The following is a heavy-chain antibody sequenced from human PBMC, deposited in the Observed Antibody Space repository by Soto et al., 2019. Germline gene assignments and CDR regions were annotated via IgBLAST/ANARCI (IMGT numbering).Heavy chain of an antibody. CDR1: GFTFTNFG. Sequence: QVQLVESGGGVVQPGRSLRLSCAASGFTFTNFGLHWVRQAPDKGLEWVAVLLYNGYTQYYADSVKGRFTISGDNSKNTLYLQMDSLQPEDTAVYYCARAPNVSSWPDYFDCWGLGTRVAVTS. CDR2: LLYNGYTQ. D-gene: IGHD6-13*01. V-gene: IGHV3-30*04. J-gene: IGHJ4*02. CDR3: ARAPNVSSWPDYFDC.